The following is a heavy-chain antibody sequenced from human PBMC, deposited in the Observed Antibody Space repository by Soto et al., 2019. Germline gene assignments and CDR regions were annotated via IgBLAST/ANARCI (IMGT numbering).Heavy chain of an antibody. D-gene: IGHD3-9*01. Sequence: SETLSLTCTVSGGSISSSSYYWGWIRQPPGKGLEWIGSIYYSGSTYYNPSLKSRVTISVDTSKNQFSLKLSSVTAADTALYYCARHGLRYFDWFPYFDYWGQGTLVTVSS. J-gene: IGHJ4*02. CDR1: GGSISSSSYY. CDR2: IYYSGST. CDR3: ARHGLRYFDWFPYFDY. V-gene: IGHV4-39*01.